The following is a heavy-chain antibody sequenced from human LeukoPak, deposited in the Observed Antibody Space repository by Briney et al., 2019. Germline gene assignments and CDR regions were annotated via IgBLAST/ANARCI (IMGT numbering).Heavy chain of an antibody. D-gene: IGHD2-2*01. CDR3: ATGRSCTTCYLPDY. CDR1: GFTFSDNW. J-gene: IGHJ4*02. Sequence: GGSLRLSCAVSGFTFSDNWMTWVRQAPGKGLEWVANINQDGGEKYYVDSVKGRLTISRDNAKNSLYLQMNSLRAEDTAVYHCATGRSCTTCYLPDYWGQGTLVTVSS. CDR2: INQDGGEK. V-gene: IGHV3-7*01.